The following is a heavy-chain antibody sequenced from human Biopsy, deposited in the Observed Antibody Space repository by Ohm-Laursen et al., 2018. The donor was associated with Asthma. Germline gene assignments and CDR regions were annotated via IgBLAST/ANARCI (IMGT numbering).Heavy chain of an antibody. Sequence: VKISCKASGGTFSNYVFSWVRQAPGQGLEWMGGIIPMFGTTKYTQKFQARVSITADEATSTVYMELSSLRSEDTAVYYCARFLTTEEGDTWFDPWGQGTLVTVSS. J-gene: IGHJ5*02. CDR1: GGTFSNYV. V-gene: IGHV1-69*13. D-gene: IGHD4-11*01. CDR2: IIPMFGTT. CDR3: ARFLTTEEGDTWFDP.